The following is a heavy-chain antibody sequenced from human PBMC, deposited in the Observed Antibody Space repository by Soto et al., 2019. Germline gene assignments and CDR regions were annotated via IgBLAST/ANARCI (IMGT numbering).Heavy chain of an antibody. CDR2: IYYSGNT. V-gene: IGHV4-31*02. CDR3: AQALVFTRGDGFDI. CDR1: GGSITTGGRY. J-gene: IGHJ3*02. D-gene: IGHD3-10*01. Sequence: QVRRQEWGPGLVKPSQTLSLKCSVSGGSITTGGRYWSWIRQLPGKGLEWIGDIYYSGNTYYNASLKSRVTISVEAAKNQFSLKLSSVTAADTAVYYCAQALVFTRGDGFDIWGQGRLVTVSS.